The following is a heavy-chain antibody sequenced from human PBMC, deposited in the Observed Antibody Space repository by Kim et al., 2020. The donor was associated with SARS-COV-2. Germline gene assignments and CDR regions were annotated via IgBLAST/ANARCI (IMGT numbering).Heavy chain of an antibody. Sequence: GGSLRLSCAASGFTFSDYYMSWIRQAPGKGLEWVSYISSSSSYTNYADSVKGRFTISRDNAKNSLYLQMNSLRAEDTAVYYCARGGGSGMREYGMDVWGQGTTVTVSS. CDR1: GFTFSDYY. D-gene: IGHD3-10*01. CDR2: ISSSSSYT. CDR3: ARGGGSGMREYGMDV. V-gene: IGHV3-11*06. J-gene: IGHJ6*02.